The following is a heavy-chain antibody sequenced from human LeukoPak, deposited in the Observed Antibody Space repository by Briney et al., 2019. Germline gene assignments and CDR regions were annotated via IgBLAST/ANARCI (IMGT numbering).Heavy chain of an antibody. Sequence: PSETLSLTCTVSGGSITSYYWCWIRQPPGKRLEWIGYIYHSGSTSYNPSLKSRVTMSVDKSNNQFSLKLSSVTAADTAVYYCARSLSEYRYAFRAWGQGTLVTVSS. CDR2: IYHSGST. CDR1: GGSITSYY. V-gene: IGHV4-59*01. D-gene: IGHD5-12*01. CDR3: ARSLSEYRYAFRA. J-gene: IGHJ5*02.